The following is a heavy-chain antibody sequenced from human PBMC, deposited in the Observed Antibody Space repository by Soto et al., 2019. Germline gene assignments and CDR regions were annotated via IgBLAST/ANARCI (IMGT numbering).Heavy chain of an antibody. D-gene: IGHD6-6*01. CDR3: AAPPRY. CDR1: GGSISSYY. Sequence: PSETLSLTCTVSGGSISSYYWNWIRQPPGKGLEWIGYIYNSGNTNYNPSLRSRVTISVDTSKNQFSLKLTSVTAADTAVYYCAAPPRYWGQRTPVTVSS. V-gene: IGHV4-59*01. CDR2: IYNSGNT. J-gene: IGHJ4*02.